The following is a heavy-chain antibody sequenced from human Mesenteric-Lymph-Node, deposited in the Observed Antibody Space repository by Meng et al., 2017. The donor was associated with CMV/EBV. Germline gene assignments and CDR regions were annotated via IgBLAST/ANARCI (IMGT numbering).Heavy chain of an antibody. D-gene: IGHD5-12*01. CDR2: IRGKTDGGTT. J-gene: IGHJ4*02. V-gene: IGHV3-15*01. CDR1: GFTFSKDG. Sequence: CPGFGFTFSKDGMSWVRQASGKGLEWVGRIRGKTDGGTTDYAAPVKGRFTISRDDSKNTLYLQMNSLKTEDTAVYYCTTGRIVAIDYWGQGTLVTVSS. CDR3: TTGRIVAIDY.